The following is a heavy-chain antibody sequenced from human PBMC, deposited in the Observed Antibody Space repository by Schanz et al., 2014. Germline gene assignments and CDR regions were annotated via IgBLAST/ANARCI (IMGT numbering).Heavy chain of an antibody. CDR3: APVPTAGYGDRNYLDY. J-gene: IGHJ4*02. V-gene: IGHV3-30*04. CDR2: TSYNGRNK. Sequence: QVQLVESEGGLVQPGGSLRLTCAASGFTFSDYAMHWVRQAPGKGLEWVALTSYNGRNKYYADSAKGRFTISRDNANNTLYLQINSLRGEDTAVYYCAPVPTAGYGDRNYLDYWGQGTLVTVSS. CDR1: GFTFSDYA. D-gene: IGHD4-17*01.